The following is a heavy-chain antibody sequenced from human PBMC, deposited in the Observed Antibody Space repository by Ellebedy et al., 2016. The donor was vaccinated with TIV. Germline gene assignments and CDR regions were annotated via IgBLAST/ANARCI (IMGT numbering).Heavy chain of an antibody. J-gene: IGHJ4*02. CDR1: GYTFNSHY. D-gene: IGHD3-22*01. CDR2: FNPRGA. Sequence: AASVKVSCKTSGYTFNSHYIHWVRRAPGQGLVCLVIFNPRGANYAQKFPGRVTMTRETSTTTVYMELRSLRFDDTAVYYSARGSTGYYLWAYFFDYWGQGTLVTVSS. CDR3: ARGSTGYYLWAYFFDY. V-gene: IGHV1-46*02.